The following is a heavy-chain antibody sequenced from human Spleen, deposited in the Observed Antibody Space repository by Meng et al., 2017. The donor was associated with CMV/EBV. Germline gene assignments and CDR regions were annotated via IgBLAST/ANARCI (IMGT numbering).Heavy chain of an antibody. CDR2: ISYDGSNK. D-gene: IGHD5-12*01. CDR3: ARDRGGYENDFDY. J-gene: IGHJ4*02. CDR1: GVSFSSYE. V-gene: IGHV3-30*04. Sequence: GESLKISCAVSGVSFSSYEMNWVRQAPGKGLEWVAVISYDGSNKYYADSVKGRFTISRDNSKNTLYLQMNSLRPEDTAVYYCARDRGGYENDFDYWGQGTLVTVSS.